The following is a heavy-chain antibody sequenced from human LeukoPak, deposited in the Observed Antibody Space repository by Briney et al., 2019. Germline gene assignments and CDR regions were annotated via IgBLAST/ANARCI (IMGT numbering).Heavy chain of an antibody. CDR2: ISRDGGTI. CDR3: ARKAITVTTFDY. D-gene: IGHD4-17*01. CDR1: GFTYSSYS. J-gene: IGHJ4*02. Sequence: HPGGSLRLSCAASGFTYSSYSMSWVRQAPGKGLEWVSFISRDGGTIDYADSVKGRFTISRDNAKNSLYLQMSRLRGEDTAVYYCARKAITVTTFDYWGQGTLVTVSS. V-gene: IGHV3-48*04.